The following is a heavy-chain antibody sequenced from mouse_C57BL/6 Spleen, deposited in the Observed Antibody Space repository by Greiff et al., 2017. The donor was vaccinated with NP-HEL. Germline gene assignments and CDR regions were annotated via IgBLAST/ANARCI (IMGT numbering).Heavy chain of an antibody. D-gene: IGHD2-4*01. V-gene: IGHV1-61*01. CDR3: AREITPYAMDY. CDR2: IYPSDSET. Sequence: VQLQQPGAELVRPGSSVKLSCKASGYTFTSYWMDWVKQRPGQGLEWIGNIYPSDSETHYNQKFKDKATLTVDKSSSTAYMQLSSLTSEDSAVYYCAREITPYAMDYWGQGTSVTVSS. CDR1: GYTFTSYW. J-gene: IGHJ4*01.